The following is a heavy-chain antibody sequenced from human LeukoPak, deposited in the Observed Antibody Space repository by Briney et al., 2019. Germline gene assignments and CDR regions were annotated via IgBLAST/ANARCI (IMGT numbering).Heavy chain of an antibody. Sequence: GASVKVSXKASGGTFSSYAISWVRQAPGQGLEWMGGIIPIFGTANYAQKFQGRVTITTDESTSTAYMELSSLRSEDTAVYYCARTPYDILTGYSYYFDYWGQGTLVTVSS. CDR3: ARTPYDILTGYSYYFDY. V-gene: IGHV1-69*05. D-gene: IGHD3-9*01. CDR1: GGTFSSYA. CDR2: IIPIFGTA. J-gene: IGHJ4*02.